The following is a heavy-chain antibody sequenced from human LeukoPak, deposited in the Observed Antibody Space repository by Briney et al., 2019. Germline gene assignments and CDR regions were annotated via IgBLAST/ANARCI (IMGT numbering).Heavy chain of an antibody. CDR1: GFTFSSNY. J-gene: IGHJ4*02. CDR3: ARAGDYGDPHFDY. CDR2: IYSGGST. V-gene: IGHV3-53*01. D-gene: IGHD4-17*01. Sequence: GGSLRLSCAASGFTFSSNYMSWVRQAPGKGLEWVSVIYSGGSTYYSDSVRGGLTISRNNSKNKRYRTMNSLRAEDTAVYYCARAGDYGDPHFDYWGQGTLVTVSS.